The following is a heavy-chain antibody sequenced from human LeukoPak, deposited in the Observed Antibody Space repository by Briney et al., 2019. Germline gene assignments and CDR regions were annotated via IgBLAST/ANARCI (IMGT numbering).Heavy chain of an antibody. Sequence: PGGSLRLSCAASGFTFRKYWLHWVRQAPGKGLVWVSRINPDDGRTSYADSVKGRFTISRDNAKSTLYLQMNSLRAEDTAVYYCLTIVETDIEAFDIWGQGTKVTVSS. J-gene: IGHJ3*02. CDR1: GFTFRKYW. CDR3: LTIVETDIEAFDI. V-gene: IGHV3-74*01. CDR2: INPDDGRT. D-gene: IGHD2-21*01.